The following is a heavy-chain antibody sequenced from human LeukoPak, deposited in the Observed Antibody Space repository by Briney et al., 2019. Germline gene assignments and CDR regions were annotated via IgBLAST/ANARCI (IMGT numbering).Heavy chain of an antibody. J-gene: IGHJ3*02. CDR1: GGSISSSSYY. D-gene: IGHD5-18*01. CDR2: IYYSGST. Sequence: SETLSLTCTVSGGSISSSSYYWGWIRQPPGTGLEWIGSIYYSGSTNYNPSLKSRVTISVDTSKDQFSLKLSSVTAADTAVYYCARDGDTAMVPSAFDIWGQGTMVTVSS. V-gene: IGHV4-39*07. CDR3: ARDGDTAMVPSAFDI.